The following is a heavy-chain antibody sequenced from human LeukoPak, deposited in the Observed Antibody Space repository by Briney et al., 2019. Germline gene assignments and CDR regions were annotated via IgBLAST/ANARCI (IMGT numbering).Heavy chain of an antibody. V-gene: IGHV3-30*18. CDR1: GFTFSSYG. J-gene: IGHJ6*02. CDR3: AKEDGSSMSLYYYYGMDV. Sequence: GGSLRLSCAASGFTFSSYGMHWVRQAPGKGLEWVAVISYDGSNKYYADSVKGRFTISRGNSKNTLYLQMNSLRAEDTAVYYCAKEDGSSMSLYYYYGMDVWGQGTTVTVSS. D-gene: IGHD6-6*01. CDR2: ISYDGSNK.